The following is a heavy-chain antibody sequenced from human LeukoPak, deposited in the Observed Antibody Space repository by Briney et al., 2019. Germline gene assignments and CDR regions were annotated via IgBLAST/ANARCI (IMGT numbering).Heavy chain of an antibody. Sequence: SVKVSCKASGGTFSSYAISWVRRAPGQGLERMGGIIPVFGTANYAQKFQGRVTITADESTSTAYMELSSLRSEDTAVYYCARDRVVGLGIDNAFDIWGHGTMVTVSS. CDR2: IIPVFGTA. J-gene: IGHJ3*02. CDR3: ARDRVVGLGIDNAFDI. D-gene: IGHD2-15*01. CDR1: GGTFSSYA. V-gene: IGHV1-69*01.